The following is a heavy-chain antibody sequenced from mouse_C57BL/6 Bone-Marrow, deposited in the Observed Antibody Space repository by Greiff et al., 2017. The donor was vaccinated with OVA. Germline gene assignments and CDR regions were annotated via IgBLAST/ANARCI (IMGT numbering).Heavy chain of an antibody. V-gene: IGHV1-15*01. CDR1: GYTFTDYE. D-gene: IGHD4-1*01. Sequence: VQLQQSGAELVRPGASVTLSCKASGYTFTDYEMHWVKQTPVHGLEWIGAIDPETGGTAYNQKFKGKAILTADKSSSTAYMELRSLTSEDSAVYYCTTPGTSAMDYWGQGTSVTVSS. CDR2: IDPETGGT. J-gene: IGHJ4*01. CDR3: TTPGTSAMDY.